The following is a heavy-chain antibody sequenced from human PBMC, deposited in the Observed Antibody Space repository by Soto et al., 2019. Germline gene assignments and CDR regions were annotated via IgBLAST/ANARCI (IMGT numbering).Heavy chain of an antibody. D-gene: IGHD3-16*01. CDR3: ARWGTTGGLDV. Sequence: QVQLVESGGGVVQPGTSLRLSCVGSGFTFRRYVIHWVRQAPGKGLEWVALTSYDGSNKYYDDSVKGRFTISRDNSRNTVDLQMESLRLEDTAIYYCARWGTTGGLDVWGQGTLVSVSS. V-gene: IGHV3-30*19. CDR1: GFTFRRYV. CDR2: TSYDGSNK. J-gene: IGHJ4*02.